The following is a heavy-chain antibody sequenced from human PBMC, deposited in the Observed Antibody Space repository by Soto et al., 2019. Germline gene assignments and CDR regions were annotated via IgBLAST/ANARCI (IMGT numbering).Heavy chain of an antibody. J-gene: IGHJ3*02. V-gene: IGHV3-48*02. CDR1: GFTFSSYS. Sequence: GGSLRLSCAASGFTFSSYSMNWVRQAPGKGLEWVSYISSSSSTIYYADSVKGRFTISRDNAKNSLYLQMNSLRDEDTAVYYCAREHSSGYLNLLFDIWGQGTMVTVSS. CDR3: AREHSSGYLNLLFDI. D-gene: IGHD3-22*01. CDR2: ISSSSSTI.